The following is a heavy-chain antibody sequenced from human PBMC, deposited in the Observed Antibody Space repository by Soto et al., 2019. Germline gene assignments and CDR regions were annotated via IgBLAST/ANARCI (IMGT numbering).Heavy chain of an antibody. V-gene: IGHV1-46*01. J-gene: IGHJ3*02. CDR2: INPSGGST. D-gene: IGHD1-26*01. Sequence: QVQLVQSGAEVKKPGASVKVSCKASGYTFTSYYMHWVRQAPGQGLEWMGIINPSGGSTSYAQKFQGRVTMTRDTSTSTVYMELSSLRSEDTAVYYCARDQVRELTHDAFDIWGQGTMVTVSS. CDR3: ARDQVRELTHDAFDI. CDR1: GYTFTSYY.